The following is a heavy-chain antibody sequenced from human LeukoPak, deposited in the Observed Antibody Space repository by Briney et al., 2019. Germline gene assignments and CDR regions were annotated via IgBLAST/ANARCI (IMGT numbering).Heavy chain of an antibody. V-gene: IGHV1-69*01. Sequence: SVRVSCKASGGTFSSYAISWVRQAPGQGLEWMGGIIPIFGTANYAQKLQGRVTITADESTSTAYMELSSLRSEDTAVYYCARDTDNWNDGNWFDPWGQGTLVTVSS. CDR2: IIPIFGTA. CDR1: GGTFSSYA. CDR3: ARDTDNWNDGNWFDP. D-gene: IGHD1-1*01. J-gene: IGHJ5*02.